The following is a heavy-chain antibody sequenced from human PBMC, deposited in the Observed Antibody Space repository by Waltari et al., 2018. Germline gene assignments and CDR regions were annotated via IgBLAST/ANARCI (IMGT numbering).Heavy chain of an antibody. V-gene: IGHV4-59*11. J-gene: IGHJ4*02. CDR2: IYYSGST. CDR1: GGSISSPY. CDR3: ARDFQGEDY. D-gene: IGHD3-16*01. Sequence: VQMQESGPGLVKPSEILYLTCTVSGGSISSPYRSWIRHPPGKGLEWIGYIYYSGSTNYNPSLKSRVTISVDTSKNQFSLKLSSVTAADTAVYYCARDFQGEDYWGQGTLVTVSS.